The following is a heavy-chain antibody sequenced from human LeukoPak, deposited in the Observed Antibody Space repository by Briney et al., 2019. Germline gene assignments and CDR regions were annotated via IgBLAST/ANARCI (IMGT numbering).Heavy chain of an antibody. V-gene: IGHV3-30-3*01. D-gene: IGHD3-3*01. J-gene: IGHJ3*02. CDR2: ISYDGSNK. Sequence: PGRSLRLSCAASGFTFSSYAMHWVRQAPGKGLEWVAVISYDGSNKYYADSVKGRFTISRDNSKNTLYLQMNSLRAEDTAVYYCAKVPVFSLTISEVVTDDAFDIWGQGTIVTVSS. CDR1: GFTFSSYA. CDR3: AKVPVFSLTISEVVTDDAFDI.